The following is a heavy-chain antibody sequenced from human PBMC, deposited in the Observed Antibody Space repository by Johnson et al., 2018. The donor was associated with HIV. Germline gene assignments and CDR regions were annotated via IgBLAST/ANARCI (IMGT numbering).Heavy chain of an antibody. Sequence: VQLVESGGGLVQPGGSLRLSCAASGFTVSSNYMSWVRQAPGKGLEWVSVIYSGGSTYYADSVKGRFTISRDNSKNTLYLQMNSLRAEDTAVYYCARDRPYSDFWSAYSVHGAFDLWGQGTMVTVSS. CDR3: ARDRPYSDFWSAYSVHGAFDL. J-gene: IGHJ3*01. CDR1: GFTVSSNY. CDR2: IYSGGST. D-gene: IGHD3-3*01. V-gene: IGHV3-66*01.